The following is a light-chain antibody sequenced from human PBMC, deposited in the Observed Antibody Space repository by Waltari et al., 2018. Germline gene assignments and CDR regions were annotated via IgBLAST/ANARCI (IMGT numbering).Light chain of an antibody. CDR2: KAS. J-gene: IGKJ2*03. V-gene: IGKV1-5*01. Sequence: DIQMTQSPSSLSASVGDKVTITCQASQSIRSWLAWYQQKPGKVPKTLIYKASSLESGVPSRFSGSGSGKDFTLTISSLQPEDFATYYCQQYNSAPYSFGQGTKVEIK. CDR1: QSIRSW. CDR3: QQYNSAPYS.